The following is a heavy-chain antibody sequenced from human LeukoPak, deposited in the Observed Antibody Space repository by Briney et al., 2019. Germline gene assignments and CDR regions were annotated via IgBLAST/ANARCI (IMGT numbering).Heavy chain of an antibody. Sequence: ASVKVSCKASGYTFTSYDINWVRQATGQGLEWMGWMNPNSGNTGYAQKFQGRVTMTRDTSISTAYMELSRLRSDDTAVYYCALATNGYSSGWYDYWGQGTLVTVSS. CDR1: GYTFTSYD. V-gene: IGHV1-8*01. J-gene: IGHJ4*02. CDR3: ALATNGYSSGWYDY. CDR2: MNPNSGNT. D-gene: IGHD6-19*01.